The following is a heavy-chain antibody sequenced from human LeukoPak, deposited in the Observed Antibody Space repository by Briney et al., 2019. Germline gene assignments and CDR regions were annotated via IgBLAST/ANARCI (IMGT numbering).Heavy chain of an antibody. Sequence: PGGSLRLSCAAYGFTFNSYAMYWVRQAPGKGLEWVSGIFGSGGSAHYADSVKGRFTISRDNAKNSLYLQMNSLRAEDTAVYYCARDVEYSSSPGNYWGQGTLVTVSS. CDR2: IFGSGGSA. D-gene: IGHD6-6*01. J-gene: IGHJ4*02. CDR3: ARDVEYSSSPGNY. V-gene: IGHV3-23*01. CDR1: GFTFNSYA.